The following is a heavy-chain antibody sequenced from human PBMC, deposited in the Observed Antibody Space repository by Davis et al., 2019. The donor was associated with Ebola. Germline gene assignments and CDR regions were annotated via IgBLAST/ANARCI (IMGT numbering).Heavy chain of an antibody. D-gene: IGHD6-25*01. J-gene: IGHJ6*02. V-gene: IGHV1-69*05. CDR3: ARGARLGLQGHYYYGMDV. CDR1: GGTFSIFG. CDR2: IIPTYATS. Sequence: SVKVSCKASGGTFSIFGINWVRQAPGQGLEWIGVIIPTYATSYYAQKFQGRVTMTRDTSTSTVYMELSSLRSEDTAVYYCARGARLGLQGHYYYGMDVWGQGTTVTVSS.